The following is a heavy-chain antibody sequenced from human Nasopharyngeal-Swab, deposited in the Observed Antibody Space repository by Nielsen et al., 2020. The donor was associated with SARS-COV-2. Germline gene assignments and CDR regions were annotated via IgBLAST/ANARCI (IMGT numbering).Heavy chain of an antibody. J-gene: IGHJ4*02. CDR1: GGSISSSSYY. V-gene: IGHV4-39*07. Sequence: SETLSLTCTVSGGSISSSSYYWGWIRQPPGKGLEWIGSIYYSGSTYYSPSLKSRVTISVDTSKNQFSLKLSSVTAADTAVYYCARDLGGLLVATGGTDYWGQGTLVTVSS. CDR2: IYYSGST. CDR3: ARDLGGLLVATGGTDY. D-gene: IGHD5-12*01.